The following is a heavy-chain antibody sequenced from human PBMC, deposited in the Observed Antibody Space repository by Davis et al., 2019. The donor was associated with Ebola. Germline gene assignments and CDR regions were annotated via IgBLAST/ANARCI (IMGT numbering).Heavy chain of an antibody. CDR1: EFTVSTFH. CDR3: VRDPALVVTGGGWFFGL. Sequence: GGSLRLSCAASEFTVSTFHMGWVRRAPGKGLQWVSVIYSGGGTHYAESVKGRFTISRDGSQNIIFLQMNSLRAEDTAVYYCVRDPALVVTGGGWFFGLWGRGTLVTVSS. J-gene: IGHJ2*01. D-gene: IGHD2-21*02. V-gene: IGHV3-66*01. CDR2: IYSGGGT.